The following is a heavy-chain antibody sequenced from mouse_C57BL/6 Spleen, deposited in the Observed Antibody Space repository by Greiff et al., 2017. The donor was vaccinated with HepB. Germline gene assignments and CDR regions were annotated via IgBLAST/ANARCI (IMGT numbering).Heavy chain of an antibody. CDR1: GYTFTSYW. V-gene: IGHV1-59*01. Sequence: QVQLQQSGAELVRPGTSVKLSCKASGYTFTSYWMHWVKQRPGQGLEWIGVIDPSDSYTNYNQKFKGKATLTVDTSSSTAYMQLSSLTSEDSAVYYCARPFITTVVATGAMDYWGQGTSVTVSS. CDR3: ARPFITTVVATGAMDY. CDR2: IDPSDSYT. J-gene: IGHJ4*01. D-gene: IGHD1-1*01.